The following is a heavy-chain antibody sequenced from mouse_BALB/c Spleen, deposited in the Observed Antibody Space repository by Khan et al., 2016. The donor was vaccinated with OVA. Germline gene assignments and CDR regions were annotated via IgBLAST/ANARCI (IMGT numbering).Heavy chain of an antibody. V-gene: IGHV1S81*02. Sequence: VELVESGAELVKPGASVQLSCRASGYTFSSYWMLWVKQRPGQGLQWIGEINPSNGRTNYNEKFKNKATLTVDTSSSTAYMQLSSLTSEDSEVYYCARSSMITTEFIYWGQGTLVTVSA. CDR2: INPSNGRT. CDR3: ARSSMITTEFIY. CDR1: GYTFSSYW. D-gene: IGHD2-4*01. J-gene: IGHJ3*01.